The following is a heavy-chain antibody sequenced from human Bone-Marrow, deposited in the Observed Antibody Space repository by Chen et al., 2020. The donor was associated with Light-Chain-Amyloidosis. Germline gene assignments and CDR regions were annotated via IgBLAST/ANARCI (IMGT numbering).Heavy chain of an antibody. D-gene: IGHD5-18*01. V-gene: IGHV3-30*02. CDR3: AQLYSYGRPFNH. CDR1: GFVFTTYG. Sequence: VRLVESGGGVVQPGGSLRLPCAASGFVFTTYGFQWVRQAPGKGLVWLAFIPFDGSDKYCVDSLKGRFTISRDDSKNTVYLQMSRLRVVDTAMYYCAQLYSYGRPFNHWGQGTLVSVSS. J-gene: IGHJ4*02. CDR2: IPFDGSDK.